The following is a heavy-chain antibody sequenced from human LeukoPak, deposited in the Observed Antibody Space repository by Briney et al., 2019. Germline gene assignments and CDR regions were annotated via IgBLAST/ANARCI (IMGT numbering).Heavy chain of an antibody. CDR2: IYSGGST. D-gene: IGHD6-19*01. V-gene: IGHV3-53*01. CDR1: GFTVSSNY. CDR3: ARRSGIAVAGAFDY. Sequence: GGSLRLSCAASGFTVSSNYMSWVRQAPGKGLEWVSVIYSGGSTYYTDSVKGRFTISRDNSKNTLYPQMNSLRAEDTAVYYCARRSGIAVAGAFDYWGQGTLVTVSS. J-gene: IGHJ4*02.